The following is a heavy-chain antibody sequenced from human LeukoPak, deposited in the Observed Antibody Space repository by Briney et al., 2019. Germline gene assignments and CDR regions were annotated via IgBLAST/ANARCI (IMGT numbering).Heavy chain of an antibody. J-gene: IGHJ2*01. D-gene: IGHD2-2*01. V-gene: IGHV4-59*01. CDR1: GGSISSYY. CDR3: ARGLSCYLSFWYFDL. Sequence: SETLSLTCTVSGGSISSYYWSWIRQPPGKGLEWIGYLYYSGSTNYSPSLKSRVTISVDTSKNQFSLKLSSVTAADTAVYYCARGLSCYLSFWYFDLWGRGTLVTVSS. CDR2: LYYSGST.